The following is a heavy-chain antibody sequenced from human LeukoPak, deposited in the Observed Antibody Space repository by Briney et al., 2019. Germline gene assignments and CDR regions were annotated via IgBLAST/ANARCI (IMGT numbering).Heavy chain of an antibody. CDR1: GYTLTELS. J-gene: IGHJ4*02. CDR3: ATYYLGGYYDSSGYSLDY. Sequence: APVKVSCKVSGYTLTELSMHWVRQAPGKGLEWMGGFDPEDGETIYAQKFQGRVTMTEDTSTDTAYMELSSLRSEDTAVYYCATYYLGGYYDSSGYSLDYWGQGTLVTVSS. V-gene: IGHV1-24*01. D-gene: IGHD3-22*01. CDR2: FDPEDGET.